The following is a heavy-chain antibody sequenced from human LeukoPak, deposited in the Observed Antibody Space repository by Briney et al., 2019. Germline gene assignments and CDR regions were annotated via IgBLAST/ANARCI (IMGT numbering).Heavy chain of an antibody. CDR3: VLGPDSSGPYAFDI. D-gene: IGHD3-22*01. J-gene: IGHJ3*02. V-gene: IGHV4-59*01. Sequence: SETLSLTCTASGGSISSYYWSWIRQPPGKGLEWIGYIYYSGSTNYNPSLKSRVTISVDTSKNQFSLKLSSVTAADTAVYYCVLGPDSSGPYAFDIWGQGTMVTVSS. CDR2: IYYSGST. CDR1: GGSISSYY.